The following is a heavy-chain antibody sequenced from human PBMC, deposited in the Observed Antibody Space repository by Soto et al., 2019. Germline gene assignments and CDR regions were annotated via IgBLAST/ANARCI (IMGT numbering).Heavy chain of an antibody. J-gene: IGHJ6*02. D-gene: IGHD2-2*01. CDR1: GATFSSYA. Sequence: ASVKVSCKASGATFSSYAISWVRQAPGQGLEWMGGIIPIFGTANYGQIFQDRLTITADESTSAAYMELSSLRSEDTAVYYCARVTAFCITTSCANYYYGMDVWGQGTTVTVSS. CDR3: ARVTAFCITTSCANYYYGMDV. CDR2: IIPIFGTA. V-gene: IGHV1-69*13.